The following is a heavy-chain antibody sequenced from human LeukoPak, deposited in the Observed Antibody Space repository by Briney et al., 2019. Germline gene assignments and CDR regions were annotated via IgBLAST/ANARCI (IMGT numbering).Heavy chain of an antibody. Sequence: PSETLSLTCTVSGAPIISSSYYWSWIRQPPGKGLGWIGYIYYSGSANYNPSLKSRVTISVDTSKNQFSLKLSSVTAADTAVYYCARSRSSSWYFDYWGQGTLVTVSS. J-gene: IGHJ4*02. CDR1: GAPIISSSYY. CDR2: IYYSGSA. D-gene: IGHD6-13*01. V-gene: IGHV4-61*01. CDR3: ARSRSSSWYFDY.